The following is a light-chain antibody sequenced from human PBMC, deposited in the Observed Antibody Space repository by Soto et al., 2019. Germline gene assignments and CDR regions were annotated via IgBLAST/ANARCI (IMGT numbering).Light chain of an antibody. V-gene: IGLV1-47*01. CDR3: ASWDDSLSGGV. J-gene: IGLJ3*02. CDR2: RNN. Sequence: QSVLTQPPSASGTPGQRVTLSCSGSNSNIGSHYVYWFQQLPGAAPKVLLYRNNRRPSGVPDRFSGSKSGTSASLDISGLRSEDEADYYCASWDDSLSGGVFGGGTKLTVL. CDR1: NSNIGSHY.